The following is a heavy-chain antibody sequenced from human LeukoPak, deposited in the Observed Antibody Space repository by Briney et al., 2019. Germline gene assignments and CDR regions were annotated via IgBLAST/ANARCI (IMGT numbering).Heavy chain of an antibody. CDR2: IYYSGST. J-gene: IGHJ3*02. V-gene: IGHV4-59*01. CDR1: GGPISSYY. D-gene: IGHD2-15*01. Sequence: SETLSLTCTVSGGPISSYYWSWIRQPPGKGLEWIGYIYYSGSTNYNPSLKSRVTISVDTSKNQFSLKLSSVTAADTAVYYCARGGYCSGGSCYSGAFDIWGQGTMVTVSS. CDR3: ARGGYCSGGSCYSGAFDI.